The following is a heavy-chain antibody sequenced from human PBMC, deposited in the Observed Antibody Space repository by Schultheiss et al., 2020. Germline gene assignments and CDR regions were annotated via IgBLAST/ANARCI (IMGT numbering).Heavy chain of an antibody. CDR3: AREAAVGFWFDP. Sequence: SETLSLTCTVSGYSISSGYYWGWIRQPPGKGLEWIGSIYHSGSTYYNPSLKSRVTISVDTSKNQFSLQLRSVTAADTAVYYCAREAAVGFWFDPWGQGTLVTVSS. CDR1: GYSISSGYY. V-gene: IGHV4-38-2*02. D-gene: IGHD3-10*01. J-gene: IGHJ5*02. CDR2: IYHSGST.